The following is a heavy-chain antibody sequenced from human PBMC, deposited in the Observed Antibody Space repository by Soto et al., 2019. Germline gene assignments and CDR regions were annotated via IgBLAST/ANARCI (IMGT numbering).Heavy chain of an antibody. CDR2: IWYDGSNK. CDR1: GFTFSSYG. J-gene: IGHJ3*02. CDR3: ARDQGSGGLDI. Sequence: QVQLVESGGGVVQPGRSLRLSCAASGFTFSSYGMHWVRQAPGKGLEWVAVIWYDGSNKYYADSVKGRFPISRDNSKNTLYLQMNSLRAEDTAVYYCARDQGSGGLDIWGQGTMVTDSS. D-gene: IGHD6-25*01. V-gene: IGHV3-33*01.